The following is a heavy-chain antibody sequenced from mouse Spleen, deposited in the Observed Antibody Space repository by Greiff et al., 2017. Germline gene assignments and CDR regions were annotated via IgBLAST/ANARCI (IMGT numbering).Heavy chain of an antibody. CDR1: GFTFSSYA. V-gene: IGHV5-9-3*01. CDR2: ISSGGSYT. Sequence: EVQRVESGGGLVKPGGSLKLSCAASGFTFSSYAMSWVRQTPEKRLEWVATISSGGSYTYYPDSVKGRFTISRDNAKNTLYLQMSSLRSEDTAMYYCARLHYYGYGDYWGQGTTLTVSS. D-gene: IGHD1-2*01. J-gene: IGHJ2*01. CDR3: ARLHYYGYGDY.